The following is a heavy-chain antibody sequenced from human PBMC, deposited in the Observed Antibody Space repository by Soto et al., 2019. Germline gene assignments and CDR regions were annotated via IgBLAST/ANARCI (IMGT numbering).Heavy chain of an antibody. CDR3: ARVEQYCSSASCSPQNWFDP. D-gene: IGHD2-2*01. CDR1: GGSISSGDYY. Sequence: KSSETLSLTCTVSGGSISSGDYYWSWIRQPPGKGLEWIGYIYYSGSTYYNPSLKSRVTISVDTSKNQFSLKLSSVTAADTAVYYCARVEQYCSSASCSPQNWFDPWGQGNLVTVSS. J-gene: IGHJ5*02. V-gene: IGHV4-30-4*01. CDR2: IYYSGST.